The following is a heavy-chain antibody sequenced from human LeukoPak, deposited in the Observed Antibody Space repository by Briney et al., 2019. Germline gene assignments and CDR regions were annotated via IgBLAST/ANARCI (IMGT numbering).Heavy chain of an antibody. D-gene: IGHD3-22*01. J-gene: IGHJ3*02. CDR2: ISSSGTTK. Sequence: GGSLRLSCASSGFTFSNYEMNWVRQAPGKGLEWVSYISSSGTTKYYADSVKGRFTISRDNAKNSLYLQMNSLRGEDTAFYYCARDESSGYYPDAFDIWGQGTMVTVSS. V-gene: IGHV3-48*03. CDR3: ARDESSGYYPDAFDI. CDR1: GFTFSNYE.